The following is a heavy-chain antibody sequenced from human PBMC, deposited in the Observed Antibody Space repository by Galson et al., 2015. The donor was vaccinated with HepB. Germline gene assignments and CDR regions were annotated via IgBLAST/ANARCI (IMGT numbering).Heavy chain of an antibody. CDR1: GLTFTDHH. J-gene: IGHJ4*02. V-gene: IGHV3-72*01. CDR2: SRDRVAGFTT. Sequence: SLRLSCAVSGLTFTDHHMDWVRQAPGKGLEWIGRSRDRVAGFTTEYAESVTVRVTILRDDSKKSLFLQMNTLKTEDTAVYYCVAYTYGYPNWGQGTLVTVSS. D-gene: IGHD5-18*01. CDR3: VAYTYGYPN.